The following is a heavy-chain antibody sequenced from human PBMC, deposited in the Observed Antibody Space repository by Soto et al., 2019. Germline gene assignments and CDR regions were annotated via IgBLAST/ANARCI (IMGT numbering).Heavy chain of an antibody. CDR3: AREGLTGTIGLYYYYGLDV. CDR2: IYYSGST. J-gene: IGHJ6*02. CDR1: GGSISSYY. Sequence: QVQLQESGPGLVKPSETLSLTCTVSGGSISSYYWNWIRQPPGKGLEWIGYIYYSGSTNYNSSLKRRVTISVDTSKNQFSLKLSSVTAADTAVYYCAREGLTGTIGLYYYYGLDVWGQGTTVTVSS. D-gene: IGHD1-7*01. V-gene: IGHV4-59*01.